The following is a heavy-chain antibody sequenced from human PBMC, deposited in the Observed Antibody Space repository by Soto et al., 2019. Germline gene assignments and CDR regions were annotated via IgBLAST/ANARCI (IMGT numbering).Heavy chain of an antibody. CDR3: ARGRYCLTGRCFPNWFDS. CDR2: IYKSTTT. V-gene: IGHV4-30-4*01. D-gene: IGHD2-15*01. Sequence: QVHLLESGPGLVKPSQTLSLTCSVSGDSISTVDYFWAWIRQPPGQALEYIGYIYKSTTTYYNPSFEGRVAITHDTSKSQFSLNVTSVTAADTAVYFCARGRYCLTGRCFPNWFDSWGQGTLVTVSS. J-gene: IGHJ5*01. CDR1: GDSISTVDYF.